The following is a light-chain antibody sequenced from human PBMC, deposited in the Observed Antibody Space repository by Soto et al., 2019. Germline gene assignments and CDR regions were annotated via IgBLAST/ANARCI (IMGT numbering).Light chain of an antibody. CDR2: DAS. CDR3: QQYDNLPPLT. Sequence: DIQMTQSPSSLSASVGDRVTITCQASQDISNYVNWYQQKPGKAPKLLIYDASNLETGVPSRFSGSGSGTDFTFTISSLQPEDIATYYCQQYDNLPPLTFGPGTKVDIK. J-gene: IGKJ3*01. V-gene: IGKV1-33*01. CDR1: QDISNY.